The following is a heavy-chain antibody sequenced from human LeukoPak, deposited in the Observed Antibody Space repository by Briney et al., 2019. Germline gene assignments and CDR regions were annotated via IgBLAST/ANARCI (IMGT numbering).Heavy chain of an antibody. CDR2: IYYSGST. CDR3: ARVTMVRGVNVVDP. Sequence: SQTLSLTCTVSGGSISSSGYYWSWIRQHPEKGLEWIGYIYYSGSTYYNPSLKSRVTISVDTSKNQFSLKLSSVTAADTAVYYCARVTMVRGVNVVDPWGQGTLVTVSS. CDR1: GGSISSSGYY. V-gene: IGHV4-31*03. D-gene: IGHD3-10*01. J-gene: IGHJ5*02.